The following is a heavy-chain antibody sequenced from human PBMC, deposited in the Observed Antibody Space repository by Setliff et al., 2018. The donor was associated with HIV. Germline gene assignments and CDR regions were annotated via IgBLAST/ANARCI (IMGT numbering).Heavy chain of an antibody. CDR2: IKQDGSER. Sequence: GGSLRLSCVASGITFSSYWMSWVRQAPGKGLEWVANIKQDGSERSYVDSVKGRFTISRDNSKDTLYLDLNSLRSEDTAVYYCVRDDSNGPNSLDPWGQGTLVTVSS. D-gene: IGHD2-8*01. V-gene: IGHV3-7*01. CDR3: VRDDSNGPNSLDP. CDR1: GITFSSYW. J-gene: IGHJ5*02.